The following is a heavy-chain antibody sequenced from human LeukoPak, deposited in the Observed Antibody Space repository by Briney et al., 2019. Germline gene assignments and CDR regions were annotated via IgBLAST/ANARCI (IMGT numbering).Heavy chain of an antibody. CDR2: ISYDGTNK. J-gene: IGHJ3*02. CDR1: GFTFNNYA. V-gene: IGHV3-30-3*01. D-gene: IGHD3-10*01. Sequence: GRSLRLSCAASGFTFNNYAIHWVRQAPGEGLEWVAVISYDGTNKYYADSVKGRFTISRDNSKNTLYLQMSSLRAEDTAVYYCAKDETGYYGSGTYYPIWGQGTMVTVSS. CDR3: AKDETGYYGSGTYYPI.